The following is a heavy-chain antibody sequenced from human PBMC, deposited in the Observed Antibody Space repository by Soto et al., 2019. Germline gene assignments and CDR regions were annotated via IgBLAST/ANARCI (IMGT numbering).Heavy chain of an antibody. V-gene: IGHV3-30*18. Sequence: QVQLVESGGGVVQPGRSLRLSCGASGFTFSRHGMHWVRQAPGKGLEWVAVISYVGTNKYYIDSVKGRFTISRDNSKNTLYLQMNSLRTEDTAVYYCVKDRGSSWAFDYWGQGTLVTVSS. D-gene: IGHD6-13*01. J-gene: IGHJ4*02. CDR1: GFTFSRHG. CDR2: ISYVGTNK. CDR3: VKDRGSSWAFDY.